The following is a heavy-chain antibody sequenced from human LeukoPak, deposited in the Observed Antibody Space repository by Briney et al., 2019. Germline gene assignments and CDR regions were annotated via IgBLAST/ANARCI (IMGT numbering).Heavy chain of an antibody. CDR2: ISYDGSNK. CDR1: GFTFSSYA. V-gene: IGHV3-30-3*01. CDR3: ARDRAVATPLTYYYYYGMDV. D-gene: IGHD5-12*01. Sequence: GRSLRLSCAASGFTFSSYAMHWVRQAPGKGLEWVALISYDGSNKYYADSVKGRFTISRDNSKNTLYLQMNSLRAEDTAVYYCARDRAVATPLTYYYYYGMDVWGQGTTVTVSS. J-gene: IGHJ6*02.